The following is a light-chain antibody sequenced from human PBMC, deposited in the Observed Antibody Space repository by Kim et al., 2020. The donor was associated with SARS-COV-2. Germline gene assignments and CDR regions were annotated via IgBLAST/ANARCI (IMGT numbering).Light chain of an antibody. CDR1: SSDIGYYNY. J-gene: IGLJ2*01. V-gene: IGLV2-8*01. Sequence: GQSVTISCPGTSSDIGYYNYVSWYQQHPGKVPKLMIYEVSNRPSGVPDRFSGSKSGNTASLTVSGLQAEDEADYYCSSYVGSDNWVFGGGTQLTVL. CDR2: EVS. CDR3: SSYVGSDNWV.